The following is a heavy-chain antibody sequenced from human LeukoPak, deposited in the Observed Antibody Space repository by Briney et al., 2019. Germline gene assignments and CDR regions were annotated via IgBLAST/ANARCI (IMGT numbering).Heavy chain of an antibody. CDR3: ARDFEYYDSSGYYLDFDY. CDR1: GFTFSSYS. V-gene: IGHV3-21*01. J-gene: IGHJ4*02. D-gene: IGHD3-22*01. CDR2: ISSSSSYI. Sequence: GGSLRLSCAAFGFTFSSYSMNWVRQAPGKGLEWVSSISSSSSYIYYADSVKGRFTISRDNAKNSLYLQMNSLRAEDTAVYYCARDFEYYDSSGYYLDFDYWGQGTLVTVSS.